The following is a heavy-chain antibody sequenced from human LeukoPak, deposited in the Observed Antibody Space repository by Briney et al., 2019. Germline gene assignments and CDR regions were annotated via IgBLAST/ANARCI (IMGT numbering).Heavy chain of an antibody. CDR2: IHPRSGET. Sequence: ASVTVSFTASGYSFTSFYIHWVRQAPGQGLEWMGWIHPRSGETNYAYKFRGRGTITRDTSISTTYIDLGSLGSDDTAVYYCARDGEYGTGSYYRGCFDYWGQGTLVTVSS. J-gene: IGHJ4*02. V-gene: IGHV1-2*02. D-gene: IGHD3-10*01. CDR1: GYSFTSFY. CDR3: ARDGEYGTGSYYRGCFDY.